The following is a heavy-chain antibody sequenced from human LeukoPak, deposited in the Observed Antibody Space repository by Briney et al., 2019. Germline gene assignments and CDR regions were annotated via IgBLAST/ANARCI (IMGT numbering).Heavy chain of an antibody. J-gene: IGHJ4*02. CDR3: ARGDDVYGIDY. CDR1: GFTFSSYA. Sequence: PGRSLRLSCAASGFTFSSYAMHWVRQAPGKGLEWVAVISYDGSNKYYADSVKGRFTISRDNAKNTLFLQMDSLRDEDTAVYYCARGDDVYGIDYWGQGTLVTVSS. CDR2: ISYDGSNK. D-gene: IGHD3-16*01. V-gene: IGHV3-30-3*01.